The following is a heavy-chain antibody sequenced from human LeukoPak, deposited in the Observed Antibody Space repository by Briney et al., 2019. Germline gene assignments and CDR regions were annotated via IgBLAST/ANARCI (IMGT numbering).Heavy chain of an antibody. CDR3: AREWRDCDGGCVTGHFDF. Sequence: GASVKVSCKASGYTFTSSGINWVRQAPGQGPEWMGWSSPYNGGTRYAQKFRGRVTMTTDTSTTTAYMELTSLESDDSAVYYCAREWRDCDGGCVTGHFDFWGQGTRVTVSS. CDR1: GYTFTSSG. D-gene: IGHD2-21*01. CDR2: SSPYNGGT. J-gene: IGHJ4*02. V-gene: IGHV1-18*01.